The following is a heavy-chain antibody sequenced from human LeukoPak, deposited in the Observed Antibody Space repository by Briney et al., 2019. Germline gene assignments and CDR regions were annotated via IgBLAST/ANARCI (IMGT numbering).Heavy chain of an antibody. J-gene: IGHJ2*01. V-gene: IGHV3-30*19. CDR1: GFTFSSYG. CDR2: IWYDGSNK. CDR3: ARTLRTDWFFDL. Sequence: GRSLRLSCAASGFTFSSYGMHWVRQAPGKGLEWVAVIWYDGSNKYYADSVKGRFTISRDNSKNTLYLQMNSLRAEDTAVYYCARTLRTDWFFDLWGRGTLVTVSS.